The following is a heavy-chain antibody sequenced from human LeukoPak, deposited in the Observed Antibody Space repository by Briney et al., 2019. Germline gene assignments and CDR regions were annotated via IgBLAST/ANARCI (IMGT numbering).Heavy chain of an antibody. CDR3: ARRLIAAAGTGPPGYYYGMDV. CDR2: IIPIFGTA. D-gene: IGHD6-13*01. J-gene: IGHJ6*02. V-gene: IGHV1-69*13. Sequence: GASVKVSCKASGGTFSSYAISWVRQAPGQGLEWMGGIIPIFGTANYAQKFQGRVTTTADESTSTAYMELSSLGSEDTAVYYCARRLIAAAGTGPPGYYYGMDVWGQGTTVTVSS. CDR1: GGTFSSYA.